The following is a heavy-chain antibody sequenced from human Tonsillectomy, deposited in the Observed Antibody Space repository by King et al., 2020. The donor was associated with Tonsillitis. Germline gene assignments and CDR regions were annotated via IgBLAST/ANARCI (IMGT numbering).Heavy chain of an antibody. J-gene: IGHJ2*01. D-gene: IGHD3-22*01. V-gene: IGHV3-53*01. CDR3: AREPYYDSSGYVLVRGGYFDL. CDR1: GFSVDSHY. Sequence: VQLVESGGGLIQPGGSLRLSCEASGFSVDSHYMSWVRQAPGKGLELVSVIYSGGNTYSADSVKGRFIISTDNSENTLFLQMNSLRAEDTAVYYCAREPYYDSSGYVLVRGGYFDLWGRGTLVTVSS. CDR2: IYSGGNT.